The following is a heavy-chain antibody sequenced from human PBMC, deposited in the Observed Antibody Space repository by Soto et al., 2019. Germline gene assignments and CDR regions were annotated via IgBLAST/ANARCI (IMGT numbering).Heavy chain of an antibody. CDR2: IYYSGNT. D-gene: IGHD2-2*01. V-gene: IGHV4-39*01. CDR3: ARLYQGKRPPDY. Sequence: QLQLQESGPGLVKPSETLSLTCTVSGGSIRSSSYYWGWIRQPPGKGLEWIGSIYYSGNTYYNPSLKRRVTISGDTSRNQLSLKLTSVTAADTAVYYCARLYQGKRPPDYWGQGTRVTVSS. J-gene: IGHJ4*02. CDR1: GGSIRSSSYY.